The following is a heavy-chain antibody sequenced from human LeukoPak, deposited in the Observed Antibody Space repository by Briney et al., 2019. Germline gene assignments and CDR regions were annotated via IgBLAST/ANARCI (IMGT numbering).Heavy chain of an antibody. V-gene: IGHV4-34*01. CDR3: ARRWSYGRNYYFDV. CDR1: GGSFRHSY. Sequence: ASETLSLTCVVYGGSFRHSYWSGIRECPRMGRGWSGEINDSGTINYNQSLMSRVTISLDKTKNQISLKLSHATGADAAVYYFARRWSYGRNYYFDVWGRGATVSAAS. D-gene: IGHD1-26*01. CDR2: INDSGTI. J-gene: IGHJ6*03.